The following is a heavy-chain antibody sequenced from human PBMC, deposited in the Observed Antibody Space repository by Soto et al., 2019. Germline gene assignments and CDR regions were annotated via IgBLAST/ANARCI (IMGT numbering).Heavy chain of an antibody. V-gene: IGHV1-24*01. CDR3: ATLPGGRFGEFRFDY. Sequence: ASVKVSCKVSGYTLTELSMHWVRQAPGKGLEWMGGFDPEDGETIYAQKFQGRVTMTEDTSTDTAYMELSSLRSEDTAVYYCATLPGGRFGEFRFDYWGQATLLTVSS. D-gene: IGHD3-10*01. CDR1: GYTLTELS. J-gene: IGHJ4*02. CDR2: FDPEDGET.